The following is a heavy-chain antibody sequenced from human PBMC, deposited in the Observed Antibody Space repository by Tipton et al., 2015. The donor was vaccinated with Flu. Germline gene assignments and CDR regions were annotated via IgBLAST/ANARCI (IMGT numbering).Heavy chain of an antibody. CDR1: GFIFSTYG. J-gene: IGHJ4*02. Sequence: RSLRPSCAASGFIFSTYGMHWVRQAPGKGLEWVAVIWYDGSNKYYADSVQGRFTISRDNSKNTVYLQMNSLRAEDTAVYYCARDKNEFYAFENWAQGTLVTVSS. V-gene: IGHV3-33*01. D-gene: IGHD2/OR15-2a*01. CDR3: ARDKNEFYAFEN. CDR2: IWYDGSNK.